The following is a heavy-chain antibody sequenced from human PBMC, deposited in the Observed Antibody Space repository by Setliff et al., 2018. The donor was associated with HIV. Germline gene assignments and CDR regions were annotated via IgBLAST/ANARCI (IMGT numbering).Heavy chain of an antibody. D-gene: IGHD1-1*01. J-gene: IGHJ3*02. CDR1: GFSFSSYS. CDR3: ARVRTGTNAFDI. Sequence: GGSLRLSCAASGFSFSSYSMNWVRQAPGKGLEWVSYISTSRSKTIYYADSVKGRFTISRDNAKNSLYLQMNSLRAEDTAVYYCARVRTGTNAFDIWGQGTMVTVSS. CDR2: ISTSRSKTI. V-gene: IGHV3-21*05.